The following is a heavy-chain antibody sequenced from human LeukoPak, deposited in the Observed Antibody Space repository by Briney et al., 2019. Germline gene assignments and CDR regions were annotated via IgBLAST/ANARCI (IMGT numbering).Heavy chain of an antibody. V-gene: IGHV1-46*01. CDR2: INPSGGST. CDR3: ARDGAIGYCSSTSCYAQDYYYGMDV. Sequence: ASVKVSCKASGYTFTSYYMHWVRQAPGQGLEWMGIINPSGGSTSYAQKFQGRVTMTRDTSTSTVYMELSSLRSEGTAVYYCARDGAIGYCSSTSCYAQDYYYGMDVWGKGTTVTVSS. CDR1: GYTFTSYY. J-gene: IGHJ6*04. D-gene: IGHD2-2*01.